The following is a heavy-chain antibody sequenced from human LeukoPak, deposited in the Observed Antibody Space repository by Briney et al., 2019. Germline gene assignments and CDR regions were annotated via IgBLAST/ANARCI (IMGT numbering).Heavy chain of an antibody. CDR2: TYTSGST. V-gene: IGHV4-4*09. J-gene: IGHJ5*02. D-gene: IGHD3-22*01. Sequence: PSETLSLTCTVSGGSISSYYWSWIRQPPGKGLEWIGYTYTSGSTNYNPSLKSRVTISVDTSKNQFSLKLSSVTAADTAVYYCARTTYYYDSSGYNWFDPWGQGTLVTVSS. CDR3: ARTTYYYDSSGYNWFDP. CDR1: GGSISSYY.